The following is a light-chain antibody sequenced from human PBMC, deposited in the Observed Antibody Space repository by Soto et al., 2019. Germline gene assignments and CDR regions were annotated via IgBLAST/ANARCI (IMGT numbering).Light chain of an antibody. CDR2: SNN. V-gene: IGLV1-44*01. CDR1: SSNIGSNP. Sequence: QLVLTQPPSASGTPGQRVTISCSGSSSNIGSNPVSWYRQLPGTAPKLLIYSNNQRPSGVPDRFSGSKSGTSASLAISGLQSEDEADYYCATWDDSLNGLVFGGGTKVTVL. J-gene: IGLJ2*01. CDR3: ATWDDSLNGLV.